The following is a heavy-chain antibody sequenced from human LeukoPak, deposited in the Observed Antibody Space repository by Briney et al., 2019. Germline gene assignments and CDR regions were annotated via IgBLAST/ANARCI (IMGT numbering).Heavy chain of an antibody. CDR1: GGSINSYY. CDR2: IYYSGST. V-gene: IGHV4-59*01. Sequence: SETLSLTCTVSGGSINSYYWTWIRQPPGKGLEWIGYIYYSGSTNYNPSLESRVTISVATSKNQFSLKLNSVTAADTAVYYCARRLFSSGWYRSSYFDDWGQGTLVTVSS. CDR3: ARRLFSSGWYRSSYFDD. J-gene: IGHJ4*02. D-gene: IGHD6-19*01.